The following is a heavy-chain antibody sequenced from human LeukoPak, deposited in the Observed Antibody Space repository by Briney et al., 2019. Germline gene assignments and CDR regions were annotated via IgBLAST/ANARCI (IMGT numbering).Heavy chain of an antibody. Sequence: GGSLRLSCAASGFTFSSYGMNWVRQAPGKGLEWVSYISDSSSTIYYADSVKGRLTISRDNAKNSPYLQMNSLRAEDTAVYYCARWGATGYGDYWGQGTLVTVSS. CDR2: ISDSSSTI. CDR3: ARWGATGYGDY. V-gene: IGHV3-48*03. CDR1: GFTFSSYG. D-gene: IGHD3-9*01. J-gene: IGHJ4*02.